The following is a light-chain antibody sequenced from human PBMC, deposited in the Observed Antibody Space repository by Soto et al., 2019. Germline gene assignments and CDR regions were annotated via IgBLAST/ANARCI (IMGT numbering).Light chain of an antibody. CDR1: QSVYNNY. Sequence: DSVLTRSPGGLTLSPGDRVTLSFPASQSVYNNYLAWYTTTPGQAPRLLIDGASSRATGIPDRFSGSVSGTDFTLTISRLEPEEAAVDDCQQSGSPWWTFGPGTKVDIK. CDR2: GAS. V-gene: IGKV3-20*01. CDR3: QQSGSPWWT. J-gene: IGKJ1*01.